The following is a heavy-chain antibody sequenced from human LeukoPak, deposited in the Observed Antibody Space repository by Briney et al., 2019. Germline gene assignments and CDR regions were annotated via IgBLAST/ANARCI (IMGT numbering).Heavy chain of an antibody. D-gene: IGHD3-10*01. J-gene: IGHJ6*02. CDR2: IYYTGKT. CDR3: AKDTLPPYYGSGSPYYYYGMDV. CDR1: GGSINNYY. Sequence: SETLSLTCSVSGGSINNYYWGWIRRPPGRGLEYIGHIYYTGKTDYNPSFKSRVTMSVDTSKNQLSLKLHFLTAADTAVYYCAKDTLPPYYGSGSPYYYYGMDVWGQGTTVTVSS. V-gene: IGHV4-59*01.